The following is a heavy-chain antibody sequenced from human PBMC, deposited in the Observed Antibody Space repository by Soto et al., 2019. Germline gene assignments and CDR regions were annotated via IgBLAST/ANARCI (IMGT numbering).Heavy chain of an antibody. V-gene: IGHV1-69*01. Sequence: QVQLVQSGAEVKKPGSSVKVSCKASGGTFSSYAISWVRQAPGQGLEWMGGIIPIFGTANYAQKFQGRVTITADESTSIAYMELSSLRSEDTAVYYCARDPYYYDSSGYYGTDAFDIWGQGTMVTVSS. CDR2: IIPIFGTA. J-gene: IGHJ3*02. CDR1: GGTFSSYA. D-gene: IGHD3-22*01. CDR3: ARDPYYYDSSGYYGTDAFDI.